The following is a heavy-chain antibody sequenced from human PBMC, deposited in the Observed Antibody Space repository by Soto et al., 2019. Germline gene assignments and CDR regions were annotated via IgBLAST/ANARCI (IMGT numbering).Heavy chain of an antibody. J-gene: IGHJ4*02. CDR2: IYYTGST. CDR1: GGSISSSTYY. D-gene: IGHD1-7*01. CDR3: ASHIIGTKSWPFDS. Sequence: SETLSLTCTVSGGSISSSTYYWGWIRQPPGKGLEWIGTIYYTGSTYYNPSLQSRVAMSVDTSGNLFSLELSSVTAADTAIYHCASHIIGTKSWPFDSWGQGTLVTVSS. V-gene: IGHV4-39*01.